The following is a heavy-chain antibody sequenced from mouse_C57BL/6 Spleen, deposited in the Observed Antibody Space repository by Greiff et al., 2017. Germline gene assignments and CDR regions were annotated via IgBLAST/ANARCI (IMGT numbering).Heavy chain of an antibody. D-gene: IGHD2-4*01. Sequence: QVQLKQSGPELVKPGASVKISCKASGYAFSSSWMNWVKQRPGKGLEWIGRIYPGDGDTNYNGKFKGKATLTADKSSSTAYMQLSSLTSEDSAVYFCARGYDYDRFAYWGQGTLVTVSA. CDR2: IYPGDGDT. CDR1: GYAFSSSW. J-gene: IGHJ3*01. CDR3: ARGYDYDRFAY. V-gene: IGHV1-82*01.